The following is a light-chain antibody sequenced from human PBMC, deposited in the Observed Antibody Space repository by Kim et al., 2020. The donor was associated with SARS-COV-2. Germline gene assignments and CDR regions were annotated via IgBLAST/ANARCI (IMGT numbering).Light chain of an antibody. CDR3: LQSSTLPYS. J-gene: IGKJ2*03. CDR2: CAS. Sequence: TAREKVNIPCRASQRIGGSLHWYQQKPDQSPNLPIKCASQSFAGVPSRFSGSGSGTDFTLTINSLEAEDAATYYCLQSSTLPYSFGQGTKLEI. CDR1: QRIGGS. V-gene: IGKV6-21*01.